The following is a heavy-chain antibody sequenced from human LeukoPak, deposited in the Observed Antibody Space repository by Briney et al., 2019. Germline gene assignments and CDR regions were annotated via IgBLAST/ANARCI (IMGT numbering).Heavy chain of an antibody. D-gene: IGHD3-3*01. CDR3: AKGLTIFGVARDAFDT. J-gene: IGHJ3*02. CDR2: IRHDGSNK. Sequence: GGSLRLSCAASGFTFSSYWMSWVRQAPGKGLEWVSFIRHDGSNKYYADSVKGRFTISRDNSKNTVYLQMNSLRAEDMAVYYCAKGLTIFGVARDAFDTWGQGTMVTVSS. CDR1: GFTFSSYW. V-gene: IGHV3-30*02.